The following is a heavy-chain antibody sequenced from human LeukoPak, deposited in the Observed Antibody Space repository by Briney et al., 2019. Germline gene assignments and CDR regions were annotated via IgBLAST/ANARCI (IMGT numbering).Heavy chain of an antibody. J-gene: IGHJ3*02. D-gene: IGHD5-24*01. CDR3: AREGDGYNYVVAFDI. V-gene: IGHV1-2*02. Sequence: ASVKFSCKASGGTFSSYAISWVRQAPGQGLEWMGWINPNSGGTNYAQKFQGRVTMTRDTSISTAYMELSRLRSDDTAVYYCAREGDGYNYVVAFDIWGQGTMVTVSS. CDR2: INPNSGGT. CDR1: GGTFSSYA.